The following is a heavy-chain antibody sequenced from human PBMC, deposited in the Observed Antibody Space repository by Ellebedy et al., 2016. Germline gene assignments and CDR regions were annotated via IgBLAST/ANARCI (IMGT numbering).Heavy chain of an antibody. CDR2: INPSGGST. V-gene: IGHV1-46*01. CDR1: GYTFTSYY. CDR3: ARLPSSSSAGY. Sequence: ASVKVSXXASGYTFTSYYMHWVRQAPGQGLEWIGIINPSGGSTSYAQKFQGRVTMTRDTSTSTVYMELSSLRSEDTAVYYCARLPSSSSAGYWGQGTLVTVSS. J-gene: IGHJ4*02. D-gene: IGHD2-15*01.